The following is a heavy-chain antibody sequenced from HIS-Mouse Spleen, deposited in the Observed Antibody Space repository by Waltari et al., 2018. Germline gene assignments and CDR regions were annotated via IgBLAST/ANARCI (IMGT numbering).Heavy chain of an antibody. D-gene: IGHD6-19*01. CDR2: IDWDDDK. Sequence: QVTFRESGPALVKPTQTLTLTCTFSGFSLSTSGMCVSWIRQPPGKALEWLARIDWDDDKYYSTSLKTRLTISKDTSKNQVVLTMTNMDPVDTATYYCARIAEGYSSGWYAFDYWGQGTLVTVS. J-gene: IGHJ4*02. V-gene: IGHV2-70*13. CDR1: GFSLSTSGMC. CDR3: ARIAEGYSSGWYAFDY.